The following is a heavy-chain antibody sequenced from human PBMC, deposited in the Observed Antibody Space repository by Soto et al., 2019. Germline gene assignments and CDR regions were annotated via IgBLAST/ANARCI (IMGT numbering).Heavy chain of an antibody. CDR3: ARPSGSYLYYFDY. J-gene: IGHJ4*02. D-gene: IGHD1-26*01. Sequence: PSETLSLTCPVSGGSIGSSSYYWGWIRQPPGKGLEWIGSIYYSGSTYYNPSLKSRVTISVDTSKNQFSLKLSSVTAADTAVYYCARPSGSYLYYFDYWGQGTLVTVS. V-gene: IGHV4-39*01. CDR2: IYYSGST. CDR1: GGSIGSSSYY.